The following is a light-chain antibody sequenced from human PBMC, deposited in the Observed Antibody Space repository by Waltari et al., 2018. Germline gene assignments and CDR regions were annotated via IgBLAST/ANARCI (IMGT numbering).Light chain of an antibody. V-gene: IGLV3-21*01. CDR1: NIGSKS. Sequence: SYVLTQPPSVSVAPGETARITCGGNNIGSKSVHWYQQEPGQAPILVIYYNNDRPSGIPRRVSGSNSGNTATLTISRVDAVDEADYYCQVWDSDSDHVVFGGGTKLAVL. CDR3: QVWDSDSDHVV. CDR2: YNN. J-gene: IGLJ2*01.